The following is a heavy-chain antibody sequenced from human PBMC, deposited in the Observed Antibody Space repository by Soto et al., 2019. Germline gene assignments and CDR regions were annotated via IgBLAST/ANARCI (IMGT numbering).Heavy chain of an antibody. CDR1: GYTLTELS. J-gene: IGHJ4*02. CDR3: ATDTGLLWFGELGGVY. V-gene: IGHV1-24*01. Sequence: ASVKVSCKVSGYTLTELSMHWVRQAPGKGLEWMGGFDPEDGETIYAQKFQGRVTMTEDTSTDTAYMELSSLRSEDTAVYYCATDTGLLWFGELGGVYWGQGTLVTVS. D-gene: IGHD3-10*01. CDR2: FDPEDGET.